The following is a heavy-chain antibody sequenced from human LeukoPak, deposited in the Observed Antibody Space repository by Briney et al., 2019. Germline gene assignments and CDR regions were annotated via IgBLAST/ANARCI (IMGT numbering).Heavy chain of an antibody. Sequence: ASVKVSCKASGYTFTGYYMHWVRQAPGQGLEWMGRINPNSGGTNYAQKFQGRVTMSRDTSISTAYMEPSRLTSDDTAVYYCARAPGAGTYLDYWGQGTLVTVSS. D-gene: IGHD1-26*01. J-gene: IGHJ4*02. CDR3: ARAPGAGTYLDY. CDR1: GYTFTGYY. CDR2: INPNSGGT. V-gene: IGHV1-2*06.